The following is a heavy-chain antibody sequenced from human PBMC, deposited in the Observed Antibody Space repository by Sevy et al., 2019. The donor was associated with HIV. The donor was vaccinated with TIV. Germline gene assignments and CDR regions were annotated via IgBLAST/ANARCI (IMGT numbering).Heavy chain of an antibody. V-gene: IGHV4-39*01. Sequence: SETLSLTCTVSGGSISSSSYYWGWIRQPPGKGLEWIGSIYYSGSTYYHPSLKSRVTISVDTSKNQFSLKLSSVTAADTAVYYCARHPIAARSLDYWGQGTLVTVSS. J-gene: IGHJ4*02. CDR3: ARHPIAARSLDY. CDR2: IYYSGST. CDR1: GGSISSSSYY. D-gene: IGHD6-6*01.